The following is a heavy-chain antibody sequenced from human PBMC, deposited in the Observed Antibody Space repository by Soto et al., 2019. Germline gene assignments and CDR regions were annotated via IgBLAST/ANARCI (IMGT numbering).Heavy chain of an antibody. CDR3: ARYAGSSWFDY. J-gene: IGHJ4*02. Sequence: QVQLQESGPGLVKPSETLSLTCTVASGSISTYYWSWIRQPPGKGLEWIGYIYYSGRTNYNPSLESRVTISLDTSRNQFSLKLSSVTAADTAVYYCARYAGSSWFDYWGQGTLVTVSS. V-gene: IGHV4-59*01. CDR2: IYYSGRT. CDR1: SGSISTYY. D-gene: IGHD6-13*01.